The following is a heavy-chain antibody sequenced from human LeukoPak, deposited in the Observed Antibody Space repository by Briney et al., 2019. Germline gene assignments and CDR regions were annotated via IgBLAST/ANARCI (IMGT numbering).Heavy chain of an antibody. CDR2: IYYSGST. J-gene: IGHJ4*02. CDR1: GGSISSGGYY. V-gene: IGHV4-31*03. CDR3: ARPWAGNQNSFDY. D-gene: IGHD1-14*01. Sequence: TLSLTCTVSGGSISSGGYYWSWIRQHPGKGLEWIGYIYYSGSTYYNPSLKSRVTISVDTSKNQFSLKLSSVTAADTAVYYCARPWAGNQNSFDYWGQGTLVTVSS.